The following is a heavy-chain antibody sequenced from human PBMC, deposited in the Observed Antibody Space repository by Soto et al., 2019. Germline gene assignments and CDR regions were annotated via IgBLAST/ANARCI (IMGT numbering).Heavy chain of an antibody. CDR1: RLTFSDYY. CDR3: VARIQLWNRVDF. CDR2: ISSSGTTI. J-gene: IGHJ4*02. Sequence: GGSLRLSCAASRLTFSDYYMSWIRQAPGNGLEWLSYISSSGTTIHYADSVKGRLTISRDNAKNSLFLQMNSLRAEDTAVYYCVARIQLWNRVDFWGQGTLVTVSS. D-gene: IGHD5-18*01. V-gene: IGHV3-11*01.